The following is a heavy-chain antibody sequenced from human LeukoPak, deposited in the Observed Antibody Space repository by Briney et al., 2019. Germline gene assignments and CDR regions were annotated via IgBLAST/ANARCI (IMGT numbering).Heavy chain of an antibody. D-gene: IGHD6-19*01. CDR2: ISSSSSYI. Sequence: GGSLRLSCAASGFTFSSYSMNWVRQAPGKGLEWVSSISSSSSYIYYADSVKGRFTISRDNAKNSLYLQMNSLRAEDTAVYYCARLIAVAGSNDYWGRGTLVTVSS. CDR3: ARLIAVAGSNDY. V-gene: IGHV3-21*01. CDR1: GFTFSSYS. J-gene: IGHJ4*02.